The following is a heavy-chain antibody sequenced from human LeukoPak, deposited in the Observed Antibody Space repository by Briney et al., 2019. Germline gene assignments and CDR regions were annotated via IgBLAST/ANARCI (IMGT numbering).Heavy chain of an antibody. D-gene: IGHD7-27*01. Sequence: GRSLTLSCAASGFTFSNYGMHWVRQAPGQGQEWVAVISYDGSNEYYADSVKGRFTISRDTSKNTLYLQMNSLRAEDTALYYCARKFLTGRLIDYWGQGTLVTVSS. CDR1: GFTFSNYG. CDR2: ISYDGSNE. V-gene: IGHV3-30*03. CDR3: ARKFLTGRLIDY. J-gene: IGHJ4*02.